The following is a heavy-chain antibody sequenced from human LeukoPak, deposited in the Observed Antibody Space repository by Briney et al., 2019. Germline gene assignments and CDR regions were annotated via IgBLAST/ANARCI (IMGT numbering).Heavy chain of an antibody. D-gene: IGHD4-17*01. CDR2: IYHSGST. J-gene: IGHJ4*02. CDR1: GGSISSSNW. Sequence: SETLSLTCAVSGGSISSSNWWSWVRQPPGKGLEWIGEIYHSGSTNYNPSLKSRVTISVDTSKNQFSLKLSSVTAADTAVYYCARVPTVTFFDYWGQGTLVTVSS. V-gene: IGHV4-4*02. CDR3: ARVPTVTFFDY.